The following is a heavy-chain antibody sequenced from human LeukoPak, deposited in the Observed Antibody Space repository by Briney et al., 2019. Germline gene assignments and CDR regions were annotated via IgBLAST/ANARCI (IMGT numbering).Heavy chain of an antibody. D-gene: IGHD2-8*02. Sequence: GGSLRLSCATSGFTFSRHWMSWVRQAPGKGPEWVANIKQDGSERYYVHSVKGRFTISRDNAKNSLYLQMNSLRAEDTAVYYCARDGGHSTDLDYWGQGSPVTVSS. CDR3: ARDGGHSTDLDY. J-gene: IGHJ4*02. CDR2: IKQDGSER. CDR1: GFTFSRHW. V-gene: IGHV3-7*01.